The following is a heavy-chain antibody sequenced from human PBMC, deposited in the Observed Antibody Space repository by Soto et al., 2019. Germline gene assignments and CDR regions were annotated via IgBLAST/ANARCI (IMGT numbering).Heavy chain of an antibody. V-gene: IGHV1-18*01. J-gene: IGHJ2*01. D-gene: IGHD1-26*01. CDR3: ARHGVGSFWYFDI. Sequence: QVQLVQSGGEVKKPGASVKVSCKASGNTFMSYGFIWVRQAPGQGLAWMGGISAYNGKTDYARKVQDRVIMTRDTVTSTVYMKLTSLTSDDTAVYFCARHGVGSFWYFDIWGRGTLVSVSS. CDR1: GNTFMSYG. CDR2: ISAYNGKT.